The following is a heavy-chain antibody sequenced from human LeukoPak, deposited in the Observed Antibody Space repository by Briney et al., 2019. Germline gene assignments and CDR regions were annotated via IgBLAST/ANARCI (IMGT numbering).Heavy chain of an antibody. CDR2: IKHDGSEK. CDR3: ARRIVLMVYASYDWFDP. D-gene: IGHD2-8*01. V-gene: IGHV3-7*03. Sequence: GGSLRLSCAASGFTISSYWMSWVRQAPGKGLEWVANIKHDGSEKYYVDSVKGRFTISRDNAKNSLYLQMNSLRAEDTAVYYCARRIVLMVYASYDWFDPWGQGTLVTVSS. J-gene: IGHJ5*02. CDR1: GFTISSYW.